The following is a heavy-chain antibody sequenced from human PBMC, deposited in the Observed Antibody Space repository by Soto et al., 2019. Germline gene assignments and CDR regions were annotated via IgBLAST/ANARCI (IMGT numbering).Heavy chain of an antibody. CDR1: GGSISSGGYY. D-gene: IGHD6-13*01. V-gene: IGHV4-31*03. J-gene: IGHJ6*02. Sequence: SETLSLTCTVSGGSISSGGYYWSWIRQHPGKGLEWIGYIYYSGSTYYNPSLKSRVTISVDTSKNQFSLKLSSVTAADTAVYYCARSIAAAGSYYYYYGMDVWGQGTTVTVSS. CDR3: ARSIAAAGSYYYYYGMDV. CDR2: IYYSGST.